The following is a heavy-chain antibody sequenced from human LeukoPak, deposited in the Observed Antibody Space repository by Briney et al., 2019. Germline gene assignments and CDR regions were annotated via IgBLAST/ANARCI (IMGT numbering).Heavy chain of an antibody. J-gene: IGHJ4*02. CDR3: TRDSEVTRHNYFDY. V-gene: IGHV3-49*04. CDR1: GFTVSSNY. CDR2: IRSKAYGGTT. D-gene: IGHD4-11*01. Sequence: GGSLRLSCAASGFTVSSNYMSWVRQAPGKGLEWVGFIRSKAYGGTTEYAASVKGRFTISRDDSKSIAYLQMNSLKTEDTAVYYCTRDSEVTRHNYFDYWGQGTLVTVSS.